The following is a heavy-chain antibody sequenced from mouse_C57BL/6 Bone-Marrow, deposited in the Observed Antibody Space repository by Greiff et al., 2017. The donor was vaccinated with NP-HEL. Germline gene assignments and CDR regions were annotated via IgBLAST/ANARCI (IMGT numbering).Heavy chain of an antibody. J-gene: IGHJ4*01. CDR2: IDPSDSET. Sequence: VKLQQPGAELVRPGSSVKLSCKASGYTFTSYWMHWVKQRPIQGLEWIGNIDPSDSETHYNQKFKDKATLTVDKSSSTAYMQLSSLTSEDSAVYYGARLGLRGAYYYAMDYWGQGTSVTVSS. V-gene: IGHV1-52*01. D-gene: IGHD2-2*01. CDR3: ARLGLRGAYYYAMDY. CDR1: GYTFTSYW.